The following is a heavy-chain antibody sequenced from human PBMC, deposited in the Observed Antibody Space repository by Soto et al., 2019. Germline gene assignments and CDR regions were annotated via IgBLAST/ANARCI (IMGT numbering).Heavy chain of an antibody. CDR1: GFTFSSYG. Sequence: QVQLVESGGGVVQPGRSLRLSCAASGFTFSSYGMHWVRQAPGKGLEWVAVISYDGSNKYYADSVKGRFTISRDTSKNTLYLQMNSLRAEDTAVYYCAKEGTVTTLGEAFDIWGQGTMVTVSS. CDR2: ISYDGSNK. V-gene: IGHV3-30*18. J-gene: IGHJ3*02. D-gene: IGHD4-17*01. CDR3: AKEGTVTTLGEAFDI.